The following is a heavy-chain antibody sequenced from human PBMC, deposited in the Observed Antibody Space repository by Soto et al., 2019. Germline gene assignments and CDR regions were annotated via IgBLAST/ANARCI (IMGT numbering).Heavy chain of an antibody. D-gene: IGHD3-22*01. CDR2: RYYSGST. V-gene: IGHV4-59*01. Sequence: PSETLSLTRTVSGGSISSYYWSWIRQPPGKGLEWIGYRYYSGSTNYNPSLKSRVTISVDTSKNQFSLKLSSVTAADTAVYYCVRDGSPHYYDSSGYTDPYGMDVWGQGTTVTVSS. J-gene: IGHJ6*02. CDR3: VRDGSPHYYDSSGYTDPYGMDV. CDR1: GGSISSYY.